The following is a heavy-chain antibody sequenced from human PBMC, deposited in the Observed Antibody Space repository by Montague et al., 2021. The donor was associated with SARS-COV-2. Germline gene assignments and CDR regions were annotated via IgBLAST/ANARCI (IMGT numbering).Heavy chain of an antibody. D-gene: IGHD3-9*01. J-gene: IGHJ4*02. CDR2: VSHPGSA. CDR3: ARGVYNRVIFVVSPRYYFDY. CDR1: TEAFNGYY. Sequence: SETLSLTCAVYTEAFNGYYWTWIRQPPGKGLEWVGDVSHPGSAKYNPSLKGRVSISVNTWRKQVSLRLTSVTAAGTATYYCARGVYNRVIFVVSPRYYFDYWGQGNMVAVSA. V-gene: IGHV4-34*01.